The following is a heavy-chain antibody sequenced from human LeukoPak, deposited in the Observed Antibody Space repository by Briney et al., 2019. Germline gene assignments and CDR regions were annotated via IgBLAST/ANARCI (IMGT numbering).Heavy chain of an antibody. CDR3: ARDRARIVVVPAAIELYYYYGMDV. CDR2: IIPIFGTA. V-gene: IGHV1-69*05. Sequence: ASGKVSCKASGGTFSSYAISWVRQAPGQGLEWMGGIIPIFGTANYAQKLQGRVTMTTDTSTSTAYMELRSLRSDDTAVYYCARDRARIVVVPAAIELYYYYGMDVWGQGTTVTVSS. CDR1: GGTFSSYA. D-gene: IGHD2-2*02. J-gene: IGHJ6*02.